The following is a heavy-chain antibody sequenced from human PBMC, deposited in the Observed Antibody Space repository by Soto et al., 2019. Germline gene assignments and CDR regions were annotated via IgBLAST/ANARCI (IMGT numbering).Heavy chain of an antibody. D-gene: IGHD3-3*01. Sequence: GGSLRLSCAASGFTFSSYAMSWVRQAPGKGLEWVSAISGSGGSTYYADSVKGRFTISRDNSKNTLYLQMNSLRAEDTAVYYCASPGVRFLEWLLLFDYWGQGTLVTVSS. V-gene: IGHV3-23*01. CDR3: ASPGVRFLEWLLLFDY. J-gene: IGHJ4*02. CDR2: ISGSGGST. CDR1: GFTFSSYA.